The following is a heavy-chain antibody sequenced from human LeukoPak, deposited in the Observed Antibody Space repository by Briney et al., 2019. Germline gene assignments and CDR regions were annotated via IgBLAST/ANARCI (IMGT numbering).Heavy chain of an antibody. V-gene: IGHV1-46*01. CDR3: ARGRGEEGWFDP. Sequence: ASVKVSCKASGYTFTSYYMHWVRQAPGQGLEWMGIINPSGGSTNYAQKFQGRVTMTRDTSISTAYMELSRLRSDDTAVYYCARGRGEEGWFDPWGQGTLVTVSS. CDR2: INPSGGST. CDR1: GYTFTSYY. D-gene: IGHD3-10*01. J-gene: IGHJ5*02.